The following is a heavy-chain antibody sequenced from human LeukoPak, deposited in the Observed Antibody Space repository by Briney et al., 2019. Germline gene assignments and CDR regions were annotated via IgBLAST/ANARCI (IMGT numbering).Heavy chain of an antibody. V-gene: IGHV3-9*01. Sequence: GGSLRLSCAASGFTFDDYAMHWVRQAPGKGLEWVSGISWNSGSIGYADSVKGRFTISRDNAKNSLYLQMNSLSAEDTALYYCAKDGSGYSSSWDYFDYWGQGTLVTVSS. D-gene: IGHD6-13*01. CDR1: GFTFDDYA. J-gene: IGHJ4*02. CDR3: AKDGSGYSSSWDYFDY. CDR2: ISWNSGSI.